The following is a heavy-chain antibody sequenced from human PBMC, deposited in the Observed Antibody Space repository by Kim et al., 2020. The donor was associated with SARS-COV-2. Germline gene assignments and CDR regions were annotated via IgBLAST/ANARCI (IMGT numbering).Heavy chain of an antibody. CDR3: ARGPPMYVPAAIPFDY. CDR1: GGSISSYY. J-gene: IGHJ4*02. V-gene: IGHV4-59*08. Sequence: SETLSLTCTVSGGSISSYYWSWIRQPPGKGLEWIGYIYYSGSTNYNPSLKSRVTISVDTSKNQFSLKLSSVTAADTAVYYCARGPPMYVPAAIPFDYWGQGTLVTVSS. CDR2: IYYSGST. D-gene: IGHD2-2*02.